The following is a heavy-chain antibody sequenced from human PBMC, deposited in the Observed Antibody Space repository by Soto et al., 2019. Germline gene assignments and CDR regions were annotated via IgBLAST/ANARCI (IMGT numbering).Heavy chain of an antibody. CDR3: AKNSGYDYYDSSGIDY. D-gene: IGHD3-22*01. Sequence: ASVKVSCKASGYTFSGYSITWVRQAPGQGLEWMGRISGYNGNTNYARTLRDRLTLTTDTSTSTAYMELRSLTSDDTAIYYCAKNSGYDYYDSSGIDYWGQGTLVTVSS. CDR1: GYTFSGYS. J-gene: IGHJ4*02. V-gene: IGHV1-18*04. CDR2: ISGYNGNT.